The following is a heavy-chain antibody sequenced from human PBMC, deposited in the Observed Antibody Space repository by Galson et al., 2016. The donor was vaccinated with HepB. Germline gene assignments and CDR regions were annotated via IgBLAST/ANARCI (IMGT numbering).Heavy chain of an antibody. CDR2: VYYSGTT. D-gene: IGHD2-15*01. J-gene: IGHJ4*02. V-gene: IGHV4-39*01. CDR1: GGSISSSSYY. Sequence: TLSLTCTVSGGSISSSSYYWGWIRQPPGKGLEWIGTVYYSGTTYYQPSLKSRVTVSVDTSKNQFSLKVNSVTASDTAVYYCVRLGGGTCCHVDSWGQGRLVTVSS. CDR3: VRLGGGTCCHVDS.